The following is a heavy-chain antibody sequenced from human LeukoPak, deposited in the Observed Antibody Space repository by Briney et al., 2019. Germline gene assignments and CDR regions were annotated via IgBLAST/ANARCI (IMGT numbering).Heavy chain of an antibody. CDR1: GGSISSGGYY. V-gene: IGHV4-31*03. CDR2: IYYSGST. D-gene: IGHD5-18*01. Sequence: PSETLSLTCTVPGGSISSGGYYWSWIRQHPGTGLEWIGYIYYSGSTYYNPSLRSRITISLDTSKNQFSLKLSSVIAADTAVYYCARLRHNGYSYGYVDYWGQGTLVTVSS. CDR3: ARLRHNGYSYGYVDY. J-gene: IGHJ4*02.